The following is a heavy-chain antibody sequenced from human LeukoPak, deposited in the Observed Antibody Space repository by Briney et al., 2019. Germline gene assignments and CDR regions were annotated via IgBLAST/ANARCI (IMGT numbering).Heavy chain of an antibody. Sequence: PGGSLRLSCAASGFTFSSYSMNWVRQTAGKGLEWVSYIDSGGSIIHYADSMKGRFTISRDNSKNSLYLDMDSLRAEDTAVYYCARAPVSSADYYYDMAVWGKGTTVTVSS. CDR3: ARAPVSSADYYYDMAV. J-gene: IGHJ6*03. V-gene: IGHV3-48*04. CDR2: IDSGGSII. CDR1: GFTFSSYS. D-gene: IGHD2-2*01.